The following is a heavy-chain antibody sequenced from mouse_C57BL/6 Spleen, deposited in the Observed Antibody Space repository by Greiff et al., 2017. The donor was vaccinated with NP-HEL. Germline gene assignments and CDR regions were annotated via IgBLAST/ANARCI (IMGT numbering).Heavy chain of an antibody. CDR3: ARTLYYYGSRPFGY. CDR2: ISSGSSTI. V-gene: IGHV5-17*01. CDR1: GFTFSDYG. Sequence: EVKLMESGGGLVKPGGSLKLSCAASGFTFSDYGMHWVRQAPEKGLEWVAYISSGSSTIYYADTVKGRFTISRDNAKNTLFLQMTSLRSEDTAMYYCARTLYYYGSRPFGYWGQGTTLTVSS. J-gene: IGHJ2*01. D-gene: IGHD1-1*01.